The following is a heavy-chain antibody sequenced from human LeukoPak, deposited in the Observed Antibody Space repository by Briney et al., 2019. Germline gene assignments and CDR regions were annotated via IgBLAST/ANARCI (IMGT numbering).Heavy chain of an antibody. D-gene: IGHD3-10*01. CDR3: ARGVYYYGSGSYVRAFDI. V-gene: IGHV4-4*02. Sequence: SETLSLTCAVSGGSISSSNWWSWVRQPPGKGLEWIGEIYHSGSTNYNPSLKSRVTISVDKSKNQFSLKLSSVTAADTAVYYCARGVYYYGSGSYVRAFDIWGQGTMVTVSS. CDR1: GGSISSSNW. J-gene: IGHJ3*02. CDR2: IYHSGST.